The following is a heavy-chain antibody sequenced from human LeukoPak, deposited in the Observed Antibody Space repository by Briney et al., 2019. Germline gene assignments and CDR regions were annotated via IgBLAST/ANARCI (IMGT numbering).Heavy chain of an antibody. CDR3: AIAAAGMMLSVGY. CDR2: ISSGSSYI. CDR1: GFYCSSVN. V-gene: IGHV3-21*01. J-gene: IGHJ4*02. D-gene: IGHD6-13*01. Sequence: GFYCSSVNISGRRQVTKKGLEWVSSISSGSSYIYYADSVKGRFTISRDNAKNSLYLQMNSLRAEDTAVYYCAIAAAGMMLSVGYWGQGTVDTVSS.